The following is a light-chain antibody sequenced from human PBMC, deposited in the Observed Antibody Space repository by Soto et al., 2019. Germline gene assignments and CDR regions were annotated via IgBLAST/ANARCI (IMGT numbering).Light chain of an antibody. CDR1: EGLVHSDGNTY. V-gene: IGKV2-24*01. CDR2: QIS. Sequence: DTVMTQTLLPPPVTLAQPSSISCRSSEGLVHSDGNTYLNWLQQRPGQPSRLLIHQISTRLSGVPYRFSGSGAGTDFTLKISRVEAEDVGLYYCMQSTHFPRTFGQGTKVDIK. CDR3: MQSTHFPRT. J-gene: IGKJ1*01.